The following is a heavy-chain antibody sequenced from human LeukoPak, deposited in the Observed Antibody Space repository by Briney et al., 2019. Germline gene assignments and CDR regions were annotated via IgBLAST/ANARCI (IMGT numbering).Heavy chain of an antibody. CDR2: VKQDGSEK. Sequence: QPGGSLRLSCAASGFTFSSYWMSLVRQAPGKGLEWVASVKQDGSEKYSVDSVRGRFTISRDNAKNSLYLQMNSLRAEDTAVYYCARSGWYFSSLTAQMSYYFDYWGQGTLVTVSS. CDR1: GFTFSSYW. D-gene: IGHD6-19*01. V-gene: IGHV3-7*03. CDR3: ARSGWYFSSLTAQMSYYFDY. J-gene: IGHJ4*02.